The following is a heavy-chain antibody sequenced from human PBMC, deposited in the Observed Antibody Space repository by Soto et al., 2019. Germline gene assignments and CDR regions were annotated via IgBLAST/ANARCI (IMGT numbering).Heavy chain of an antibody. CDR2: IYYSGST. V-gene: IGHV4-39*01. CDR1: GGSISSSSYY. Sequence: PSETLSLTCTVSGGSISSSSYYWGWIRQPPGKGLEWIGSIYYSGSTYYNPSLKSRVTISVDTSKNQFSLKLSSVTAADTAVYYCARHAATMVRGVIIGTPNWFDPGAREPWSPSPQ. CDR3: ARHAATMVRGVIIGTPNWFDP. D-gene: IGHD3-10*01. J-gene: IGHJ5*02.